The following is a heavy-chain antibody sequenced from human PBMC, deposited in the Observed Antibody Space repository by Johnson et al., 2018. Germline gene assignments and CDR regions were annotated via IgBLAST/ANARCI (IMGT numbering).Heavy chain of an antibody. D-gene: IGHD4-17*01. Sequence: VQLVQSGGGLVQPGRSLRLSCAASGFTFDGYAMHWLRQGPGKGLEWVSGISWNSGRIKYGDSVKGRFTISRDNAKNSLFLGMNSLRTEDTALYYCVKDAVHDYGYTQATFDRWGQGTMVAVSS. V-gene: IGHV3-9*01. CDR2: ISWNSGRI. CDR1: GFTFDGYA. J-gene: IGHJ3*01. CDR3: VKDAVHDYGYTQATFDR.